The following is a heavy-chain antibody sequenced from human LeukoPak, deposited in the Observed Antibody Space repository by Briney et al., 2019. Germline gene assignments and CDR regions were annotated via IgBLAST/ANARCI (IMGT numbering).Heavy chain of an antibody. D-gene: IGHD2-15*01. V-gene: IGHV3-49*04. Sequence: PGGSLRLSCTASGFTFGDYAMSWVRQAPGKGLEWVGFIRSKAYGGTTEYAASVKGRFTISRDDSKSIAYPQMNSLKTEDTAVYYCTRDCGSCYYDYWGQGTLVTVSS. CDR2: IRSKAYGGTT. CDR1: GFTFGDYA. CDR3: TRDCGSCYYDY. J-gene: IGHJ4*02.